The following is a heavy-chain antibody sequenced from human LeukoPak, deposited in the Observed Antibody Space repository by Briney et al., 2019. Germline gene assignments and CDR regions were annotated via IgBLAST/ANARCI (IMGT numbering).Heavy chain of an antibody. Sequence: ASVKVSCKASGYTFTSYDINWVRQATGQGLEWMGWMNPNSGNTSYAQKFQGRVTMTRDMSTSTVYMELSSLRSEDTAVYYCASARHYYDSSGYYYEDYWGQGTLVTVSS. V-gene: IGHV1-8*01. CDR1: GYTFTSYD. D-gene: IGHD3-22*01. CDR2: MNPNSGNT. CDR3: ASARHYYDSSGYYYEDY. J-gene: IGHJ4*02.